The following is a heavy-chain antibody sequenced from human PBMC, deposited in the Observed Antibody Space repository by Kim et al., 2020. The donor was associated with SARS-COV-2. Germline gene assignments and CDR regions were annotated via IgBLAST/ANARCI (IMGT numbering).Heavy chain of an antibody. J-gene: IGHJ4*02. Sequence: SETLSLTCAVSGGSISSSNWWSWVRQPPGKGLEWIGEIYHSGSTNYNPSLKSRVTISVDKSKNQFSLKLSSVTAADTAVYYCARVRVLWFARQYYFDYWGQGTLVTVSS. CDR1: GGSISSSNW. CDR3: ARVRVLWFARQYYFDY. D-gene: IGHD3-10*01. CDR2: IYHSGST. V-gene: IGHV4-4*02.